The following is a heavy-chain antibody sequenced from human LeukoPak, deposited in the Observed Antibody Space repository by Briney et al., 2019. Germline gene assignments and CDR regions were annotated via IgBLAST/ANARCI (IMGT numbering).Heavy chain of an antibody. D-gene: IGHD3-16*01. J-gene: IGHJ4*02. CDR1: GGSISSYY. CDR2: IYYSGST. CDR3: ARLITAFQAFDS. Sequence: ETLSLTCTVSGGSISSYYWSWIRQPPGKGLQWIGYIYYSGSTNYNPSLKSRVTISVDTSKNQFSLKLSSVTAADTAVYYCARLITAFQAFDSWGQGTLVTVSS. V-gene: IGHV4-59*08.